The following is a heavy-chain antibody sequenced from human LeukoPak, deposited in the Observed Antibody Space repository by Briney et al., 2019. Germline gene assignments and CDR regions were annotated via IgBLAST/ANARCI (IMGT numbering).Heavy chain of an antibody. CDR2: ISWNSGSI. D-gene: IGHD3-10*01. CDR3: ARDRRLVRGVILRSYYGMDV. CDR1: GFTFDDYA. J-gene: IGHJ6*02. Sequence: PGRSLRLSCAASGFTFDDYAIHWVRQAPGKGLEWVSGISWNSGSIGYADSVKGRFTISRDNAKNSLYLQMNSLRAEDTAVYYCARDRRLVRGVILRSYYGMDVWGQGTTVTVSS. V-gene: IGHV3-9*01.